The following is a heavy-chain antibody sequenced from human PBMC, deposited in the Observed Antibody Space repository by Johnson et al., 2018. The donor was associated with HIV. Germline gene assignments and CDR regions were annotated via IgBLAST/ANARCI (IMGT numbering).Heavy chain of an antibody. Sequence: VQLVESGGGLVQPGGSLRLSCAASGFTFSSYAMSWVRQAPGKGLEWVSAISGSGGSTYYADSVKGRFTHSRDNSKNTLYLQMNSLRAEDTAVYYCARDRIQIWSYVGTFDTWGPGALVTVSS. D-gene: IGHD5-18*01. CDR2: ISGSGGST. CDR3: ARDRIQIWSYVGTFDT. CDR1: GFTFSSYA. J-gene: IGHJ3*02. V-gene: IGHV3-23*04.